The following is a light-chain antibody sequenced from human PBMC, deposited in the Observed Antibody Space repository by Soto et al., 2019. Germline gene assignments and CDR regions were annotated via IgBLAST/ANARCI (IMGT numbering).Light chain of an antibody. V-gene: IGLV2-14*01. CDR2: EVS. J-gene: IGLJ1*01. CDR1: SSDVGGYNF. CDR3: SSYTNNSPYV. Sequence: QSALTQPASVSGSPGQSITISCTGTSSDVGGYNFVSWYQQHPGKAPKFVIYEVSKRPSGVSNRFSGSKSGNTASLPISGLQADDEADYYCSSYTNNSPYVFGTGTKLTVL.